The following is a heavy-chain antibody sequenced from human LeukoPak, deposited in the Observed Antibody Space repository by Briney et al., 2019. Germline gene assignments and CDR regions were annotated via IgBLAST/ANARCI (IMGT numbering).Heavy chain of an antibody. D-gene: IGHD5-12*01. CDR2: IKSKSVGETT. CDR1: GLTFTSAW. CDR3: TTHSGNDLRS. V-gene: IGHV3-15*01. J-gene: IGHJ5*02. Sequence: GGSLRLSCATSGLTFTSAWLTWVRQAPGKGLEWVGRIKSKSVGETTDYAAPVKGRFTISRDDSENTLYLQMTSLKTEDTAVYYCTTHSGNDLRSWGQGTLVTVSS.